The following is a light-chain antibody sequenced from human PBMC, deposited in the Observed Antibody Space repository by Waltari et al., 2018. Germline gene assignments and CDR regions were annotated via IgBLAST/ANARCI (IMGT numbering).Light chain of an antibody. CDR3: QQYHNWPPWT. CDR1: QSVSTK. CDR2: DAS. J-gene: IGKJ1*01. Sequence: DIVMTQSPAPLSVSPGEGVTLPCRTSQSVSTKLAWYQLKPGQAPRLLLYDASSRATGIPARFSGSGSGTEFTLTISSLQSEDFALYYCQQYHNWPPWTFGQGTKVEIK. V-gene: IGKV3D-15*01.